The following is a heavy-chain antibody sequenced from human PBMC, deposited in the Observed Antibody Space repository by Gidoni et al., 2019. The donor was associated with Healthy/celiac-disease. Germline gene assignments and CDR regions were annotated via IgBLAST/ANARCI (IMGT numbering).Heavy chain of an antibody. CDR1: GYSFTSYW. V-gene: IGHV5-51*01. Sequence: EVQLVQSGAEVKKPGESLKISCKGSGYSFTSYWIGWVRQMPGKGLEWMGIIYPGDSDTRYSPSFQGQVTISADKSISTAYLQWSSLKASDTAMYYCARHGGYCSSTSCYVRMDVWGQGTTVTVSS. J-gene: IGHJ6*02. D-gene: IGHD2-2*01. CDR2: IYPGDSDT. CDR3: ARHGGYCSSTSCYVRMDV.